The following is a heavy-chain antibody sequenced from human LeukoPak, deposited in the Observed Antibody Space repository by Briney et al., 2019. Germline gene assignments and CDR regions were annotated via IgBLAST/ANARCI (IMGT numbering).Heavy chain of an antibody. CDR2: IRYDGSNK. CDR1: GFTFSSYG. J-gene: IGHJ4*02. V-gene: IGHV3-30*02. CDR3: ANLTEIEEYYDSRGSSGLDY. Sequence: GGSLRLSCAASGFTFSSYGMHWVRQAPGKGLEWVAFIRYDGSNKYYADSVKGRFTISRDNSKNTLYLQMNSLRAEDTAVYYCANLTEIEEYYDSRGSSGLDYWGQGTLVTVSS. D-gene: IGHD3-22*01.